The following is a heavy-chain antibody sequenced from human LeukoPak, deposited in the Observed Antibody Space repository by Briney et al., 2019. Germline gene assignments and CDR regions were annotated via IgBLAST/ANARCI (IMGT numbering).Heavy chain of an antibody. CDR3: AKARRGLYYYGSGSYPRFDP. V-gene: IGHV3-30*18. J-gene: IGHJ5*02. D-gene: IGHD3-10*01. Sequence: GGSLRLSCAASGFTFSSYGMHWVRQAPGKGLEWVAVISYDGSNKYYADSVKGRFTISRDNSKNTLYLQMNSLRAEDTAVYYCAKARRGLYYYGSGSYPRFDPWGQGTLVTVSS. CDR1: GFTFSSYG. CDR2: ISYDGSNK.